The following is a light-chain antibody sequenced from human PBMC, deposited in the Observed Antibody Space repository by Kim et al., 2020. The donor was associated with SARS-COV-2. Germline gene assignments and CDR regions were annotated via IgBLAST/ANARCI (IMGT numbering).Light chain of an antibody. V-gene: IGLV2-8*01. J-gene: IGLJ2*01. CDR3: ASYAGNNNVV. Sequence: QSVLTQPPSASGSPGQSVTISCTGTSSDVGGYNYVSWYQQHPGKAPKFMIYEVNKRPAGVPDRFSGSKSGNTASLTVSGLQAEDEADYYCASYAGNNNVVFGGGTQLTVL. CDR1: SSDVGGYNY. CDR2: EVN.